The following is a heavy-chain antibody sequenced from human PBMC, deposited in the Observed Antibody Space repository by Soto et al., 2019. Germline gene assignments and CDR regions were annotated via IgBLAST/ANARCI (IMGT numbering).Heavy chain of an antibody. D-gene: IGHD3-22*01. CDR2: INAGNGNT. CDR1: GYTFTSYA. V-gene: IGHV1-3*01. J-gene: IGHJ4*02. Sequence: ASVNVSCKASGYTFTSYAMHWVRQAPGQRLEWMGWINAGNGNTKYSQKFQGRVTITRDTSASTAYMELSSLRSEDTAVYYCARSFSSGYYPFFDYWGQGTLVTVSS. CDR3: ARSFSSGYYPFFDY.